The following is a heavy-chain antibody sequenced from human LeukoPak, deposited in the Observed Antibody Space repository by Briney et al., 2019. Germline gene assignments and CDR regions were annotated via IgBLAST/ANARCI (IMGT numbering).Heavy chain of an antibody. CDR3: ATDPKWELLRSLFL. CDR1: GYTFTSYY. CDR2: INPSGGST. D-gene: IGHD1-26*01. V-gene: IGHV1-46*01. Sequence: GASVKVSCKASGYTFTSYYMHWVRQAPGQGLEWMGIINPSGGSTSYAQKFQGRVTMTEDTSTDTAYMELSSLGSEDTAVYYCATDPKWELLRSLFLWGQGTLVTVSS. J-gene: IGHJ4*02.